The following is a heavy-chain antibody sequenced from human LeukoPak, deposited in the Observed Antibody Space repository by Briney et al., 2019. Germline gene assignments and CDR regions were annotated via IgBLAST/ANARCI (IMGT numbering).Heavy chain of an antibody. CDR3: VRDSNFKIDC. D-gene: IGHD5-24*01. J-gene: IGHJ4*02. V-gene: IGHV3-74*01. CDR1: GFTVSTYV. Sequence: TGGSLRLSCAVSGFTVSTYVMHWVRRAPGEGLVWVSRINHDGSDISYADSVKGRSTISRDNAKNTLYLQMNSLRADDTAIYYCVRDSNFKIDCWGQGTLVTVSS. CDR2: INHDGSDI.